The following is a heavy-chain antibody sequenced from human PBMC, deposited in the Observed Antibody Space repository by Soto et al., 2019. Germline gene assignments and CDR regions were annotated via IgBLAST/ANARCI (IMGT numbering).Heavy chain of an antibody. V-gene: IGHV1-8*01. Sequence: SVKVSCKASGYTFTSYDINWVRQATGQALEWMGWMNPNSGNTGYAQKFQGRVAMTRNTSISTAYMELSNLRSEDTAVYYCASVRKGYYYDSSGYYQPFDYWGQGTLVTVAS. CDR1: GYTFTSYD. J-gene: IGHJ4*02. D-gene: IGHD3-22*01. CDR2: MNPNSGNT. CDR3: ASVRKGYYYDSSGYYQPFDY.